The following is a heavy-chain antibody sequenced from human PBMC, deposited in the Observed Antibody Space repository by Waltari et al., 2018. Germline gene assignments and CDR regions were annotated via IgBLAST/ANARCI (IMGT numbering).Heavy chain of an antibody. Sequence: QLQLQESGPGLVKPSETLSLTCTVSGGSISSSSYYWGWIRQPPGKGLEWIGSIYYSGSTYYNPSLKSRVTISVDTSKNQFSLKLSSVTAADTAVYYCARVGGYDFWSGYYPFHYWGQGTLVTVSS. CDR3: ARVGGYDFWSGYYPFHY. CDR1: GGSISSSSYY. D-gene: IGHD3-3*01. J-gene: IGHJ4*02. CDR2: IYYSGST. V-gene: IGHV4-39*07.